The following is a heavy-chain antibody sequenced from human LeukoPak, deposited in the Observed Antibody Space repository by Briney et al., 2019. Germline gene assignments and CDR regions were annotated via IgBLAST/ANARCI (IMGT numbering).Heavy chain of an antibody. V-gene: IGHV3-23*01. CDR1: GFTFSNYG. D-gene: IGHD3-9*01. J-gene: IGHJ5*02. Sequence: PGGSLRLSCAASGFTFSNYGLSWVRQAPGKGLEWVSAISGSGGSTYYADSVKGRFTISRDNFKNTLSLHMNSLRAEDTAVYYCAKDLGSGYDILTGYYPASWGQGTLVTVSS. CDR3: AKDLGSGYDILTGYYPAS. CDR2: ISGSGGST.